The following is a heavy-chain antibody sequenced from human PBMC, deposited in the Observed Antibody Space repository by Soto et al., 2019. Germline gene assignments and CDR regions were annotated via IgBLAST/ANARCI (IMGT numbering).Heavy chain of an antibody. CDR2: IWFDGSDK. V-gene: IGHV3-33*01. D-gene: IGHD2-21*01. CDR3: ARDGRYCGHNPCYGPQYYFDS. Sequence: GGSLRLSCAASGFTFSTYGMHWVRQAPGKGLEWVAVIWFDGSDKYCADSVKGRFTISRDNSKNTLYLQLNSLRVEDTAVYYCARDGRYCGHNPCYGPQYYFDSWGQGTLVTVSS. CDR1: GFTFSTYG. J-gene: IGHJ4*02.